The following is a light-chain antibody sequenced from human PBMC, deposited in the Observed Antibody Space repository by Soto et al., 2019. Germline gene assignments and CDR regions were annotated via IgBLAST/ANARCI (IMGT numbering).Light chain of an antibody. CDR1: QSVSSY. CDR2: DAS. V-gene: IGKV3-11*01. J-gene: IGKJ4*01. Sequence: DIVLTQSPATLSLSPGERATISCRASQSVSSYLAWYQQKPGQAPRLLIYDASNRATGIPARFGGSWSGTYFPITISILEPEDFAVYYCQQRSGRLTFGGGTKVEIK. CDR3: QQRSGRLT.